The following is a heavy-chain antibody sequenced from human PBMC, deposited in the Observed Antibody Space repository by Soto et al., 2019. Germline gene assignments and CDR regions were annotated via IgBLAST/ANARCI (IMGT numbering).Heavy chain of an antibody. CDR3: AKDYIIYGDYNYESTFFDY. CDR1: GFTFSTYA. J-gene: IGHJ4*02. V-gene: IGHV3-23*01. D-gene: IGHD4-17*01. Sequence: GGSLRLSCAASGFTFSTYAMIWVRQAPGKGLEWVSTISGSGDSTYYADSVKGRFTISRDNSKNTLYLQMNSLRAEDTAVYYCAKDYIIYGDYNYESTFFDYWGQGTLVTVSS. CDR2: ISGSGDST.